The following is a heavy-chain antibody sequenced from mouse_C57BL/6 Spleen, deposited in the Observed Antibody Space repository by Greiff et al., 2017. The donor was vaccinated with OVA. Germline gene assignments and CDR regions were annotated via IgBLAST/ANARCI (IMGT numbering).Heavy chain of an antibody. D-gene: IGHD2-5*01. CDR1: GYAFSSYW. J-gene: IGHJ4*01. Sequence: VQLQQSGAELVKPGASVKISCKASGYAFSSYWMNWVKQRPGKGLEWIGQIYPGDGDTNYNGKFKGKATLTADQSSSTAYMQLSSLTSEDSADYFCARGNYSNYNAMDYWGQGTSVTVSS. V-gene: IGHV1-80*01. CDR2: IYPGDGDT. CDR3: ARGNYSNYNAMDY.